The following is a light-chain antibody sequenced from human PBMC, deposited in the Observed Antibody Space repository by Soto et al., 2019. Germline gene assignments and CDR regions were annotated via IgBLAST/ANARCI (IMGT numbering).Light chain of an antibody. CDR2: ATS. V-gene: IGKV1-39*01. J-gene: IGKJ3*01. CDR1: QSISPY. Sequence: DIQMTQSPSSLSASVGDRVTITCRASQSISPYLNWYQFRPGKAPKLLIYATSSLHSGVPSRFSGRGSETAFTLTIISLQPEDLATYYCQQSYSFPFTFGTGTKLEIK. CDR3: QQSYSFPFT.